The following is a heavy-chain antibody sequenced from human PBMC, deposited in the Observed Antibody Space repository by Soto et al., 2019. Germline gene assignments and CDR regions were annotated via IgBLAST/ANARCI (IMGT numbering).Heavy chain of an antibody. D-gene: IGHD3-10*01. CDR2: ISSSSSTI. CDR1: GFTFSSYS. J-gene: IGHJ4*02. V-gene: IGHV3-48*01. CDR3: ARVPNRAYYYGSGSYLPDY. Sequence: GGSLRLSCAASGFTFSSYSMNWVRQAPGKGLEWVSYISSSSSTIYYADSVKGRFTISRDNAKNSLYLQMNSLRAEDTAVYYCARVPNRAYYYGSGSYLPDYWGQGTLVTVSS.